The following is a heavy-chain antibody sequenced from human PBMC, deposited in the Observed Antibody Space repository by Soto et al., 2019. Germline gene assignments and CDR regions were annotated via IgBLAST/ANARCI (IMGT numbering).Heavy chain of an antibody. D-gene: IGHD4-17*01. CDR3: AKKYSTVTTWSIDC. J-gene: IGHJ4*02. CDR2: ISHDGSVK. V-gene: IGHV3-30*18. Sequence: QVQLVESGGGVVQPGRSLRLSCAASGFTFSTYGMYWVRQAPGKGLEWVAVISHDGSVKYYADSAKGRFTISRDNSKNTLNLQMNSLRADDTAVYYCAKKYSTVTTWSIDCWGQGTLVTVSS. CDR1: GFTFSTYG.